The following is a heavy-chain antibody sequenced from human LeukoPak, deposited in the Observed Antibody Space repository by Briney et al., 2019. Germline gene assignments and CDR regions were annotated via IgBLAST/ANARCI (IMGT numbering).Heavy chain of an antibody. D-gene: IGHD3-22*01. CDR3: AKAGAYDSSGSFDY. J-gene: IGHJ4*02. Sequence: GRSLRLSCAASGFTFDDYAMHWVRQAPGKGLEWVSGISWNSGSIGYADSVKGRFTISRDNAKSSLYLQMNSLRAEDTALYYCAKAGAYDSSGSFDYWGQGTLVTVSS. CDR2: ISWNSGSI. CDR1: GFTFDDYA. V-gene: IGHV3-9*01.